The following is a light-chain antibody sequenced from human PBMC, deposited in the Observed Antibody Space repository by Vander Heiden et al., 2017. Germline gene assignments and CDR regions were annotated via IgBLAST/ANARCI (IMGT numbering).Light chain of an antibody. V-gene: IGLV3-25*03. CDR2: KDS. CDR3: QSADSSGTPWV. CDR1: ALPKQY. Sequence: SYELTQPPSVPVSPGPTARITCTGDALPKQYAYWYQQKPGQAPVLVIYKDSERPSGIPERFSGSSSGTTVTLTISGVQAEDEADYYCQSADSSGTPWVFGGGTKLTVL. J-gene: IGLJ3*02.